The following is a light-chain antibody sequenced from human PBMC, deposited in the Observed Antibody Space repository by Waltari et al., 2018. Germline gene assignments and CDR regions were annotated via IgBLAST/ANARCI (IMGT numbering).Light chain of an antibody. CDR2: GAY. CDR3: QHYDGWPPSYT. Sequence: DIVMTQSPATLSVSPGERVTRSCRASQSISSNLAWYQQGPGQAPKLLIYGAYNRATGIPARFSGSGSGTEFTLTISSLQSGDFAVYFCQHYDGWPPSYTFGQGTKLEIK. V-gene: IGKV3-15*01. CDR1: QSISSN. J-gene: IGKJ2*01.